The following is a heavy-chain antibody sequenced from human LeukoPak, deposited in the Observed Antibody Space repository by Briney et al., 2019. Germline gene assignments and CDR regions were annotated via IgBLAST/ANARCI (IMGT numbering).Heavy chain of an antibody. CDR1: GGSISSYY. CDR2: IYYSGST. D-gene: IGHD6-19*01. J-gene: IGHJ4*02. Sequence: PSETLSLTCTVSGGSISSYYWSWIRQPPGKGLEWIGYIYYSGSTYYNPSLKSRVTISVDTSKNQFSLKLSSVTAADTAVYYCARHDHIAVAGDDRFDYWGQGTLVTVSS. CDR3: ARHDHIAVAGDDRFDY. V-gene: IGHV4-59*08.